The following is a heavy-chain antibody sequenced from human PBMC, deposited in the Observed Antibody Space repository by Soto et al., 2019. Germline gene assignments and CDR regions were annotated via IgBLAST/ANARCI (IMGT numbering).Heavy chain of an antibody. J-gene: IGHJ4*02. D-gene: IGHD4-4*01. CDR1: GFTFSSYA. CDR3: AKGARPTVSRDRGSSVGFDY. V-gene: IGHV3-23*01. Sequence: EVQLLESGGGLVQPGGSLRLSCAASGFTFSSYAMSWVRQAPGKGLEWVSAISGSGGSTYYADSVKGRFTISRDNSKNTLYLQMNSLRAEDPAVYYCAKGARPTVSRDRGSSVGFDYWGQGTLVTVSS. CDR2: ISGSGGST.